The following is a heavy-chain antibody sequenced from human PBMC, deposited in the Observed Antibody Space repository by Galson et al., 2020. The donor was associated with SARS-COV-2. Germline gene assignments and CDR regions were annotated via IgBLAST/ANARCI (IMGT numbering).Heavy chain of an antibody. D-gene: IGHD3-9*01. V-gene: IGHV1-2*02. CDR1: GYTFTDYY. Sequence: ASVKVSCKASGYTFTDYYIHWVRQAPGQGLAWMGWINPKSGGTNYAQKFEGRVTMTRDTSITTAYMELSRLRADDTAVYYCARLRYYDVLTGYIVDVWGQGTMVTVS. CDR2: INPKSGGT. CDR3: ARLRYYDVLTGYIVDV. J-gene: IGHJ6*02.